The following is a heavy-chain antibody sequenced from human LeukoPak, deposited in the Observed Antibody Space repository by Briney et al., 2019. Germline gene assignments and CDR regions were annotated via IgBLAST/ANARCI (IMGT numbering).Heavy chain of an antibody. Sequence: GTSLRLSCAASGFTFSSYGMNWVRHAPGKALECVAVISYDGTNKFYVDSLRGRFTISRDNSKNTLYLQMNSLRAEDTAVYYCAKDGYYGSGTYPDYWGQGTLVTVSS. CDR2: ISYDGTNK. CDR1: GFTFSSYG. J-gene: IGHJ4*02. D-gene: IGHD3-10*01. V-gene: IGHV3-30*18. CDR3: AKDGYYGSGTYPDY.